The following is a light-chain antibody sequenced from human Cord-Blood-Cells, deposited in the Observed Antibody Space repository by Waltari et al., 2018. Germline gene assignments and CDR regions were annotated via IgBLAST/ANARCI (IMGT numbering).Light chain of an antibody. CDR3: AAWDDSLSGRV. V-gene: IGLV1-47*01. Sequence: QSVLTQPPSASGTPGQRVTTSCSGSSSHIGSTYVYWYQQLPGTAPKLLIYRNNQRPSGVPDRFSGSKSGTSASLAISGLRSEDEADYYCAAWDDSLSGRVFGGGTKLTVL. CDR2: RNN. CDR1: SSHIGSTY. J-gene: IGLJ2*01.